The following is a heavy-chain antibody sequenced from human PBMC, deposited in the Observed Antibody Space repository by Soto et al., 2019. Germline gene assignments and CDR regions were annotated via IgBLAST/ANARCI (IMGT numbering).Heavy chain of an antibody. V-gene: IGHV1-18*01. J-gene: IGHJ5*02. Sequence: ASVKVSCKASGYTFTSYGISWVRQAPGQGLEWMGWISAYNGNTNYAQKLQGRVTMTTDTSTSTAYMELRSLRSDDTAVYYCARARMRYCGGDCYSPNCFDPWGQGTLVTVSS. D-gene: IGHD2-21*01. CDR2: ISAYNGNT. CDR3: ARARMRYCGGDCYSPNCFDP. CDR1: GYTFTSYG.